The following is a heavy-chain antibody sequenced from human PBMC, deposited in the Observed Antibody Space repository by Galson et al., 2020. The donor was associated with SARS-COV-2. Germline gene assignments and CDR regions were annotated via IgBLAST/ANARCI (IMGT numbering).Heavy chain of an antibody. CDR1: GFTFSSYA. CDR2: ISGSGSAT. Sequence: GGSLRLSCAASGFTFSSYAINWLRQAPGKGLEWVSGISGSGSATYYAGSVKGRFTISRDNSQNTLYLKMNGLRAEDTAIYYCAKRHRDSSGFDYWGQGARVTVSS. J-gene: IGHJ4*02. D-gene: IGHD3-22*01. CDR3: AKRHRDSSGFDY. V-gene: IGHV3-23*01.